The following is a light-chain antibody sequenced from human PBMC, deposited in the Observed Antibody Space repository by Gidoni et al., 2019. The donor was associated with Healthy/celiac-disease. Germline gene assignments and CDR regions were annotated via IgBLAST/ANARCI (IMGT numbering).Light chain of an antibody. CDR1: QSVLFSSNNKNY. CDR2: WAS. J-gene: IGKJ1*01. CDR3: QQYYSTPWT. Sequence: DIVMTQSPASLAVSLGERATINCKSRQSVLFSSNNKNYLAWYQQKPGQPPKLLIYWASTRESGVPDRFSGSGSGTDFTLTISSLQAEEVAVYYCQQYYSTPWTFGQGTKVEIK. V-gene: IGKV4-1*01.